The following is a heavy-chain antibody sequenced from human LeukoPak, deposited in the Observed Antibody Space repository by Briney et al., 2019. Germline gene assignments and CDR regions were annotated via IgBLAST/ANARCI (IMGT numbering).Heavy chain of an antibody. Sequence: GGSLRLSCAASGFTFSSYAMHWVRQAPGKGLEWVAVISYDGSNKYYADSVKGRFTISRDNSKNTLYLQMNSLRAEDTAVYYCARGVFAWGWYGSYGEDITFDYWGQGTLVTVSS. CDR2: ISYDGSNK. CDR1: GFTFSSYA. V-gene: IGHV3-30*04. J-gene: IGHJ4*02. CDR3: ARGVFAWGWYGSYGEDITFDY. D-gene: IGHD1-26*01.